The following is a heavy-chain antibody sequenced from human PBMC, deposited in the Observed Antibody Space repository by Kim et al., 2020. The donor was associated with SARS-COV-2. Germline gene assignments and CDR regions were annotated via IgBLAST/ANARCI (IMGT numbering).Heavy chain of an antibody. CDR3: ARDREGSGRGLGY. CDR1: GFSVTNHA. CDR2: ISHGGSSK. V-gene: IGHV3-30-3*01. J-gene: IGHJ4*01. D-gene: IGHD3-10*01. Sequence: GGSLRLSCAASGFSVTNHAIHWVRQAPGKGLEWVAVISHGGSSKYYADSVKGRFTLSRDNSKYTVYLQMDSLRSEDTAVYICARDREGSGRGLGYW.